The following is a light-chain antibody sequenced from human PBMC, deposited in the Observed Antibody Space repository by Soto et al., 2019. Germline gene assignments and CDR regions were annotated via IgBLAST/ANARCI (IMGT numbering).Light chain of an antibody. V-gene: IGLV1-40*01. CDR3: QSSDSSLSYV. CDR2: GNS. J-gene: IGLJ1*01. CDR1: SSNIGAGYD. Sequence: QSVLTQPPSVSGAPGQRVTISCTGSSSNIGAGYDVHWYQQLPGTAPKLLIYGNSNRPSGVPDRLSGSKSGTSASLAITGLQADDEADYYCQSSDSSLSYVFGTGTKLTVL.